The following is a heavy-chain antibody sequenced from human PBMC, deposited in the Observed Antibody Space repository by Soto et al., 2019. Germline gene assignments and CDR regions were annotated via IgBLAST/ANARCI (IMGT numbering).Heavy chain of an antibody. Sequence: PGESLKISCKGSGYSFTSYWISWVLHMPGKGLEWMGRIDPSDSYTNYSPSFQGHVTISADKSISTAYLQWSSLKASDTAMYYCARHPVFGRFYYYYGMDVWGQGTTVTVSS. J-gene: IGHJ6*02. CDR2: IDPSDSYT. CDR3: ARHPVFGRFYYYYGMDV. V-gene: IGHV5-10-1*01. CDR1: GYSFTSYW. D-gene: IGHD3-10*02.